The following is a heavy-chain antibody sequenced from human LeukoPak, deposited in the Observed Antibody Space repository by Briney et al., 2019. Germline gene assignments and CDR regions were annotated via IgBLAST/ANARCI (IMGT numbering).Heavy chain of an antibody. D-gene: IGHD3-10*01. V-gene: IGHV3-23*01. J-gene: IGHJ4*02. CDR3: AKVIYYYGSGDDY. Sequence: PGGSLSLSCAASGFTFSSYAMSWVRQAPGKGLEWVSAISGSGGSTYYADSVKRRFTISRDNSKNTLSLQMNSLRAEDTAVYYCAKVIYYYGSGDDYWGQGTLVTVSS. CDR1: GFTFSSYA. CDR2: ISGSGGST.